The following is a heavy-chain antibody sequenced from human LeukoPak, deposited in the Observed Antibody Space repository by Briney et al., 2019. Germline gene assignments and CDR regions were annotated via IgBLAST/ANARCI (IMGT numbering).Heavy chain of an antibody. Sequence: ASVKVSCKASGYTFTSYGISWVRQAPGQGLEWMGLISAYNGNTNYAQKLQGRVTMTTDTSTSTAYMELRSLRSDDTAVYYCARDTGDWKNDCSSTSCYAGYYYGMDVWGKGTTVTVSS. CDR1: GYTFTSYG. J-gene: IGHJ6*04. V-gene: IGHV1-18*04. D-gene: IGHD2-2*01. CDR2: ISAYNGNT. CDR3: ARDTGDWKNDCSSTSCYAGYYYGMDV.